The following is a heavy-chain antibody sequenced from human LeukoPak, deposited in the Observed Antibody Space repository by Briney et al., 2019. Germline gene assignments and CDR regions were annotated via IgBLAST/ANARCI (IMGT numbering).Heavy chain of an antibody. CDR2: ISSSSYT. J-gene: IGHJ6*02. D-gene: IGHD1-14*01. CDR1: GFTFSDYY. V-gene: IGHV3-11*06. Sequence: GGSLRLSCAASGFTFSDYYMSWIRQAPGKGLEWVSYISSSSYTNYADSVKGRFTISRDNAKNSLYLQMNSLRAEDTAVYYCATGGPAYGMDVWGQGTTVTVSS. CDR3: ATGGPAYGMDV.